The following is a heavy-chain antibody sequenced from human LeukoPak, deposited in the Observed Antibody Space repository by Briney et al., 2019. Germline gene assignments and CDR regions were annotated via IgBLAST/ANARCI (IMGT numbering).Heavy chain of an antibody. CDR3: AKDYHIVVVVAAPDY. Sequence: GGSLRLSCAASGFTFSSYGMHWVRQAPGKGLEWVAVISYDGSNKYYADSVKGRFTISRDNSKNTLYLQMNSLRAEDTAVYYCAKDYHIVVVVAAPDYWGQGTLVTVSS. CDR2: ISYDGSNK. D-gene: IGHD2-15*01. V-gene: IGHV3-30*18. CDR1: GFTFSSYG. J-gene: IGHJ4*02.